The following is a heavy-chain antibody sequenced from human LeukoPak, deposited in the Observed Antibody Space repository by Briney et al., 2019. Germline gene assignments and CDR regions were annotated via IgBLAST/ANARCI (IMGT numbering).Heavy chain of an antibody. J-gene: IGHJ3*02. Sequence: AGGSLRLSCAASGFTFSSYGMSWVRQAPGKGLEWVSSISYSSSYIYYADSIKGRFTISRDNAKNSLSLQMNSLRAEDTAVYYCARDSQTRSAFEIWGQGTMVSVSS. CDR3: ARDSQTRSAFEI. CDR1: GFTFSSYG. D-gene: IGHD1-14*01. CDR2: ISYSSSYI. V-gene: IGHV3-21*01.